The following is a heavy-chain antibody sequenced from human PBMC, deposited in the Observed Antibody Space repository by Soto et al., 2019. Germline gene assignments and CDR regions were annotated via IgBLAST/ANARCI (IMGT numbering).Heavy chain of an antibody. J-gene: IGHJ4*02. CDR2: IYYSGST. V-gene: IGHV4-59*01. D-gene: IGHD2-15*01. CDR1: GGSISSYY. CDR3: ARVRDNCSGGSCYERTYFDY. Sequence: SETLSLTYTVSGGSISSYYRSWIRQPPGKGLEWIGYIYYSGSTNYNPSLKSRVTISVDTSKNQFSLKLSSVTAADTAVYYCARVRDNCSGGSCYERTYFDYWGQGTLVTVSS.